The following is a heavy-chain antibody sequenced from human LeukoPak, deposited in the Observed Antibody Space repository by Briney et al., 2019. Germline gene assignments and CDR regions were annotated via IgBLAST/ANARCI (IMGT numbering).Heavy chain of an antibody. D-gene: IGHD2-21*01. CDR1: GFSFSSYV. V-gene: IGHV3-23*01. J-gene: IGHJ4*02. CDR3: ARNREGCGSNDC. CDR2: IDAGHTT. Sequence: GGSLRLSCVASGFSFSSYVMRWVRQAPGKGLEWVSSIDAGHTTYYAASVKGRFTISRDNSENTIYLQLSSLRADDTAVYYCARNREGCGSNDCWGQGTLVTVSS.